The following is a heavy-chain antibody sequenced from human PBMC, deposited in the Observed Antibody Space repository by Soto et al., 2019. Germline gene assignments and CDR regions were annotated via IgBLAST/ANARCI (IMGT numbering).Heavy chain of an antibody. CDR3: ARDDFWSGSTVECYMDV. CDR1: GYTFTGYY. Sequence: QVQLVQSGAEVKKPGASVKLSCKASGYTFTGYYMHWVRQAPGQGLEWMGWINPNSGGTNYAQKCQGWVTMTRETSISKAYRELSRLRSDDTAVYYCARDDFWSGSTVECYMDVWGKGTTVTVSS. CDR2: INPNSGGT. D-gene: IGHD3-3*01. V-gene: IGHV1-2*04. J-gene: IGHJ6*03.